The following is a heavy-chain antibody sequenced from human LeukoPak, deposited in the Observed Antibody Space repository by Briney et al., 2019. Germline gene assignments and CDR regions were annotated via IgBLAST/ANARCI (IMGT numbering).Heavy chain of an antibody. CDR3: AKDDRGGWSGYFDY. J-gene: IGHJ4*02. Sequence: GGSLRLSCAASGFIFSSYGMHWVRHAPGKGLEWVAVIWHDGSSEFYADSVRGRFSISRDDSKNTVYLQMNSLRAEDTALYYCAKDDRGGWSGYFDYWGQGTLVTVSS. CDR2: IWHDGSSE. D-gene: IGHD3-22*01. CDR1: GFIFSSYG. V-gene: IGHV3-33*06.